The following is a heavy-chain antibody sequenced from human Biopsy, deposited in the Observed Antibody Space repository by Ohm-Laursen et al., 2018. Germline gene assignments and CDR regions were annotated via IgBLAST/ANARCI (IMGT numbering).Heavy chain of an antibody. CDR3: ALQSVAQMKNFDY. V-gene: IGHV1-2*02. CDR2: ISPKSGDT. CDR1: GYNFTGYY. J-gene: IGHJ4*02. D-gene: IGHD6-19*01. Sequence: ASVKVSCKASGYNFTGYYIHWVRQAPGQGLEWMGWISPKSGDTNYAHKFQGNITMTRDTSMSTAYMEMSRLRCDDMAVYYCALQSVAQMKNFDYWGQGTLVTVSS.